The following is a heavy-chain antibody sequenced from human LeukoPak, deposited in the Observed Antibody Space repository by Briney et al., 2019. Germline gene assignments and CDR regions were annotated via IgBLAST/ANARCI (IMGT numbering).Heavy chain of an antibody. V-gene: IGHV1-2*02. CDR2: INPNSGGT. J-gene: IGHJ4*02. Sequence: ASVEVSCKASGYTFTGYYMHWVRQAPGQGLEWMGWINPNSGGTNYAQKFQGRVTMTRDTSISTAYMELSRLRSDDTAVYYCARPRGTWIQLWLFDYWGQGTLVTVSS. CDR3: ARPRGTWIQLWLFDY. D-gene: IGHD5-18*01. CDR1: GYTFTGYY.